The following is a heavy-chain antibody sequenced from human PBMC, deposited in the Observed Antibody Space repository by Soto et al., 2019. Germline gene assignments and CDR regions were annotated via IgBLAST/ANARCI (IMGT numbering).Heavy chain of an antibody. CDR1: GGPISSGSYS. CDR2: IYHSGST. D-gene: IGHD3-22*01. Sequence: NPSETLSLICAVSGGPISSGSYSWSGIRQPPGRGLEWIGEIYHSGSTNYNPSLKSRVTKSVDKSKNQFSLKLSSVTAADTAVYYCAREGDYPSGRGYRPHRYWGQGTLVTVSS. CDR3: AREGDYPSGRGYRPHRY. J-gene: IGHJ4*02. V-gene: IGHV4-30-2*01.